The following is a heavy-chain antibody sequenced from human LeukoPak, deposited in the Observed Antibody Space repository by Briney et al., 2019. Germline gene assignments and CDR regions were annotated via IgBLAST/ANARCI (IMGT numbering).Heavy chain of an antibody. CDR1: GVSTSSYY. D-gene: IGHD4/OR15-4a*01. J-gene: IGHJ4*02. Sequence: PSETLSLTCTVSGVSTSSYYWSWIRQPAGKGLEWIGRINTSGSANYNPLLKSRVTMSVDTSKSQFYLKLSSVTAADTAVYYCSRHGGEPHYGGNYYFDYWGQGTLVAVSS. V-gene: IGHV4-4*07. CDR3: SRHGGEPHYGGNYYFDY. CDR2: INTSGSA.